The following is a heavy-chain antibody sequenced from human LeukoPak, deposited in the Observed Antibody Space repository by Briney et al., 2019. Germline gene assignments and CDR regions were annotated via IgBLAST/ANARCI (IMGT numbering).Heavy chain of an antibody. CDR3: ARGPTTEVTLPYYFDF. CDR2: INHSGST. J-gene: IGHJ4*02. V-gene: IGHV4-34*01. D-gene: IGHD4-23*01. CDR1: GGSFSGYY. Sequence: SETLSLTCAVYGGSFSGYYWSWIRQPPGKGLEWIGEINHSGSTNYNPSLKSRVTISVDTSKNQFSLKLSSVTAADTAVYYCARGPTTEVTLPYYFDFWGPGTLVTVSS.